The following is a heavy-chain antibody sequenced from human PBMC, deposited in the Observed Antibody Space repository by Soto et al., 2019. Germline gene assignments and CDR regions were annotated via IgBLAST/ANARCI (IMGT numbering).Heavy chain of an antibody. Sequence: QVQLVQSGAEVKKPGSSVKVSCKASGGTFSSYAISWVRQAPGQGLEWMGGIIPIFGTANYAQKFQGRVTITADESTSTAYMELRSLRSEDTAVYYCGRTPYYYYGMDVWGQGTTVTVSS. CDR1: GGTFSSYA. J-gene: IGHJ6*02. CDR2: IIPIFGTA. D-gene: IGHD2-2*01. V-gene: IGHV1-69*01. CDR3: GRTPYYYYGMDV.